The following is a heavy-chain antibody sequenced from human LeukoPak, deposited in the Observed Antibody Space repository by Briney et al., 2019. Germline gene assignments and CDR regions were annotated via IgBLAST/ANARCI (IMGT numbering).Heavy chain of an antibody. Sequence: GGSLRLSCGASGFTFSSYGMHWVRQAPGKGLGWVAVISSDGSNKYYADSVKGRFTVSRDNSKNTLYLQMNSLRPEDAAVYYCAKEIYFGSGSYPDYWGQGTLVTVSS. D-gene: IGHD3-10*01. CDR3: AKEIYFGSGSYPDY. CDR2: ISSDGSNK. CDR1: GFTFSSYG. V-gene: IGHV3-30*18. J-gene: IGHJ4*02.